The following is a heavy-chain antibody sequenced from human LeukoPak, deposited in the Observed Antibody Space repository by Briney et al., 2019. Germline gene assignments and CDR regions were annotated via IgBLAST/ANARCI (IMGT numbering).Heavy chain of an antibody. CDR3: ATGGGTQPPGPLYYYYYMDV. CDR2: FDPEDGET. Sequence: GASVKVSCKVSGYTLTELSMHWVRQAPGKGLEWMGGFDPEDGETIYAQKFQGRVTMTKDTSTDTEYMELSSLRSDDTAVYYCATGGGTQPPGPLYYYYYMDVWGKGTTVTVSS. D-gene: IGHD1-26*01. J-gene: IGHJ6*03. CDR1: GYTLTELS. V-gene: IGHV1-24*01.